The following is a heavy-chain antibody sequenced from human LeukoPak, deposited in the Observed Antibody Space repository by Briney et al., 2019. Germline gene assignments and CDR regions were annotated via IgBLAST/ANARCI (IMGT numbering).Heavy chain of an antibody. D-gene: IGHD5-18*01. V-gene: IGHV3-23*01. Sequence: GGSLRLSCAASGFTFSSYGMSWVRQAPGKGLEWVSAITGNGANTFYADSVKGRFTISRDNSKNTMYLQMNSLRAEDTAVYYCAGTGYSYGNYYFGYWGQGTLVTVSS. CDR3: AGTGYSYGNYYFGY. J-gene: IGHJ4*02. CDR2: ITGNGANT. CDR1: GFTFSSYG.